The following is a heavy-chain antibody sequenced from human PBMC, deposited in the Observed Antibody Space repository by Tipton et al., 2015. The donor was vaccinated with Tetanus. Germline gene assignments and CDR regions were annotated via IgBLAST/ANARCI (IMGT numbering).Heavy chain of an antibody. J-gene: IGHJ5*01. D-gene: IGHD3-3*01. CDR3: ARDFRPIFGVAHPFDS. CDR2: INHGGGS. V-gene: IGHV4-34*01. CDR1: GGSFSDYY. Sequence: TLSLTCAVSGGSFSDYYWTWIRQSPGKGLEWIGEINHGGGSNYNPSLKSRVTLSLDTSKNHFSLRLSSVTAADTAVYYCARDFRPIFGVAHPFDSWGQGTLVTVSS.